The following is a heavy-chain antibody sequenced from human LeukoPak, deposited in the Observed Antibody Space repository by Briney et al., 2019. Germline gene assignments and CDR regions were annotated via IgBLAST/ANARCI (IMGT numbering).Heavy chain of an antibody. CDR1: GYTFTSYG. D-gene: IGHD1-14*01. Sequence: ASVKVSCKASGYTFTSYGINWVRQATGQGLEWMGWMNPNSGNTGYAQKFQGRVTMTRNTSISTAYMELSSLRSEDTAVYYCARQSWGPITIENWFDPWGQGTLVTVSS. CDR2: MNPNSGNT. J-gene: IGHJ5*02. CDR3: ARQSWGPITIENWFDP. V-gene: IGHV1-8*02.